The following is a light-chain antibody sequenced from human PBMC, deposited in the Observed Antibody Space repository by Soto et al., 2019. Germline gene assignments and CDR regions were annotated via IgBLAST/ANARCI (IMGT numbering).Light chain of an antibody. V-gene: IGLV2-8*01. J-gene: IGLJ1*01. CDR3: GSYAGRNNLV. CDR2: EVY. Sequence: QSARTQPPSASGSPGHSFTISCTGTSSDVGGYNFVSWYQQHPGKAPKLMIYEVYRRASGAPDRFSGSKFGNTASLTVSGLQAEDEADYYCGSYAGRNNLVFGTGTKVTVL. CDR1: SSDVGGYNF.